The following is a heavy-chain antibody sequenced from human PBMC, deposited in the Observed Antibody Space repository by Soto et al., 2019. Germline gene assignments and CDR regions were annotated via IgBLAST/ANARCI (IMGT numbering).Heavy chain of an antibody. CDR3: ASPDAIPYYYYYGMDV. J-gene: IGHJ6*02. D-gene: IGHD2-2*01. CDR1: GGTFSSYA. V-gene: IGHV1-69*13. CDR2: IIPIFGTA. Sequence: ASVKVSCKASGGTFSSYAISWVRQAPGQGLEWMGGIIPIFGTANYAQKFQGRVTITADESTSTAYMELSSLRSEDTAVYYCASPDAIPYYYYYGMDVWGQGTTVTVSS.